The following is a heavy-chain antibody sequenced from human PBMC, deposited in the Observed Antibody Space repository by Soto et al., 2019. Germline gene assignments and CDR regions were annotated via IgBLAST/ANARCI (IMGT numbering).Heavy chain of an antibody. CDR1: GLTFSSYA. Sequence: EVQLFESGGGLVQPGGSLRRSCAASGLTFSSYAMSWVRQAPGKGLGWVAAIRGSSGSTDYADSVKGRFTISRDNSKNTLYLQMNSLRAEDTAVYYCAKDGQQQLASYFDYWGRGTLVTVSS. D-gene: IGHD6-13*01. CDR3: AKDGQQQLASYFDY. J-gene: IGHJ4*02. CDR2: IRGSSGST. V-gene: IGHV3-23*01.